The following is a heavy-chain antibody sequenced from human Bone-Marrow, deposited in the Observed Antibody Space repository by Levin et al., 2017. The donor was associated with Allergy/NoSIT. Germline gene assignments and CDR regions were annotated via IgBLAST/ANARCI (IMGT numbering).Heavy chain of an antibody. V-gene: IGHV2-70*11. Sequence: SGPTLVKPTQTLTLTCTFSGFSLSTSGMCVSWIRQPPGKALEWLARIDWDDDKYYSTSLKTRLTISKDTSKNQVVLTMTNMDPVDTATYYCARIGLGEYYDSSGRSRSSSVYYYYGMDVWGQGTTVTVSS. CDR2: IDWDDDK. CDR1: GFSLSTSGMC. D-gene: IGHD3-22*01. CDR3: ARIGLGEYYDSSGRSRSSSVYYYYGMDV. J-gene: IGHJ6*02.